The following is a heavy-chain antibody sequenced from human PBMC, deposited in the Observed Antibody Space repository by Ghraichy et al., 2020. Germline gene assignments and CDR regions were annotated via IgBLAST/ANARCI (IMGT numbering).Heavy chain of an antibody. CDR2: IKHDGSEK. Sequence: GGSLRLSCAASGFTFSSYWMTWVRQAPGKGLEWVANIKHDGSEKYYVDSVKGRFTISRDDAKNSLYLQMNSLRAEDTAVYYGARQGYGVPFDYWGQGTLVTVSS. J-gene: IGHJ4*02. V-gene: IGHV3-7*03. D-gene: IGHD5-12*01. CDR3: ARQGYGVPFDY. CDR1: GFTFSSYW.